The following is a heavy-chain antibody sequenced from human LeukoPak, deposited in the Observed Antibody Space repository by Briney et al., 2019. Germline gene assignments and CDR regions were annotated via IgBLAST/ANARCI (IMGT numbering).Heavy chain of an antibody. CDR2: ISGSGGST. CDR1: GFTFSSYA. Sequence: PGGSLRLSCAASGFTFSSYAMTWVRQAPGKGLEWVSAISGSGGSTYYADSVKGRFTISRDNSKNTLYLQMNSLRAEDTAVYYCAKDGYGDYVYYFDYWGQGTLVTVSS. J-gene: IGHJ4*02. V-gene: IGHV3-23*01. CDR3: AKDGYGDYVYYFDY. D-gene: IGHD4-17*01.